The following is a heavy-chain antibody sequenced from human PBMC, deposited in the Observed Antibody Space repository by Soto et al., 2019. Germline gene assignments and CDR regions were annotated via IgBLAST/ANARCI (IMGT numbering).Heavy chain of an antibody. CDR3: ARARNYYDSSGDSHNWFDP. D-gene: IGHD3-22*01. J-gene: IGHJ5*02. V-gene: IGHV4-59*01. CDR2: IYYSGST. Sequence: PSETLSLTCTVSGGSISSYYWSWIRQPPGKGLEWIGYIYYSGSTNYNPSLKSRVTISVDTSKNQFSLKLSSVTAADTAVYYCARARNYYDSSGDSHNWFDPWGQGTLVTVSS. CDR1: GGSISSYY.